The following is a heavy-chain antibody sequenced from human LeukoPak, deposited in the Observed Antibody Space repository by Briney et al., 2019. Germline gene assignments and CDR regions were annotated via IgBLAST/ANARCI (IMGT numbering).Heavy chain of an antibody. J-gene: IGHJ4*02. Sequence: SETLSLTCAVYGGSFSGYCWSWIRQPPGKGLEWIGEINHSGSTNCNPSLKSRVTISVDTSKNQFSLKLSSVTAADTAVYYCARGNDSSGYYFDYWGQGTLVTVSS. V-gene: IGHV4-34*01. CDR3: ARGNDSSGYYFDY. D-gene: IGHD3-22*01. CDR1: GGSFSGYC. CDR2: INHSGST.